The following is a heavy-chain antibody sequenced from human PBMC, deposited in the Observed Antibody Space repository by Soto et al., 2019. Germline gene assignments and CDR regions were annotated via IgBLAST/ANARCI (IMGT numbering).Heavy chain of an antibody. J-gene: IGHJ4*02. CDR2: IRSKAYGATT. Sequence: GGSLRLSCTASGFTFGDYAMSWFRQAPGKGLEWVGFIRSKAYGATTQYAASVKGRFTISRDDSKNIAYLQMNTLNSEDTAVYYCTRSPDSYMVPTSHNDYWGQGTLVTVSS. D-gene: IGHD5-12*01. CDR1: GFTFGDYA. CDR3: TRSPDSYMVPTSHNDY. V-gene: IGHV3-49*03.